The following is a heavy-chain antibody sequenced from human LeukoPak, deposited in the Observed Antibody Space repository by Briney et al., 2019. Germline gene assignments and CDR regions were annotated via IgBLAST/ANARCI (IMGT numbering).Heavy chain of an antibody. D-gene: IGHD2-2*01. CDR1: GYTFTGYY. J-gene: IGHJ4*02. CDR3: ARDGGYCSSTSCYVENSFDY. Sequence: ASVKVSCKASGYTFTGYYMHWVRQAPGQGLEWMGWINPNSGGTNYAQTFQGSVTMTRDTSISTAYMELSRLRSDDTAVYYCARDGGYCSSTSCYVENSFDYWGQGTLVTVSS. CDR2: INPNSGGT. V-gene: IGHV1-2*02.